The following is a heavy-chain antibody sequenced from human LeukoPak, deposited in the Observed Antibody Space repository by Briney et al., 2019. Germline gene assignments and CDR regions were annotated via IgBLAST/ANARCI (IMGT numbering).Heavy chain of an antibody. D-gene: IGHD1/OR15-1a*01. CDR3: AHLSATYSNRFDY. J-gene: IGHJ4*02. CDR1: GFSLSTTSVG. Sequence: SGPTLVNPTQTLTLPCTFSGFSLSTTSVGVGWFRQPPGKALEWLALIYCNDNTRYHPSLENRLTSTNDTSTNPVLFAMTNVDPVETATYYGAHLSATYSNRFDYWGQGILVTVSS. CDR2: IYCNDNT. V-gene: IGHV2-5*01.